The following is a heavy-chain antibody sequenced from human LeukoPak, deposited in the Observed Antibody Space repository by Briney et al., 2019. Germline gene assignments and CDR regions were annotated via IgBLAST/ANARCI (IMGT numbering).Heavy chain of an antibody. CDR2: ISSSSSYI. J-gene: IGHJ4*02. V-gene: IGHV3-21*01. CDR3: ARGGSGWSFVY. Sequence: GGSLRLSCAASGFTFSSYSMNWVCQAPGKGLEWVSSISSSSSYIYYADSVKGRFTISRDNAKNSLYLQMNSLRAEDTAVYYCARGGSGWSFVYWGQGTLVTVSS. D-gene: IGHD6-19*01. CDR1: GFTFSSYS.